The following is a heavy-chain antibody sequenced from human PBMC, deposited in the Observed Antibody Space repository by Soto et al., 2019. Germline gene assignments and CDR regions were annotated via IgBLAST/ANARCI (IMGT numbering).Heavy chain of an antibody. CDR1: GYSFTSHW. Sequence: PGESLKISCKASGYSFTSHWVGWVRQMPGKGLEWMGIIYPGDSDIRYSPSFQGQVTISADKSISIAYLQWSSLKASDTATYYCARHVGCSGGPCYIDYWGQGSLVTVSS. J-gene: IGHJ4*02. V-gene: IGHV5-51*01. CDR3: ARHVGCSGGPCYIDY. CDR2: IYPGDSDI. D-gene: IGHD2-15*01.